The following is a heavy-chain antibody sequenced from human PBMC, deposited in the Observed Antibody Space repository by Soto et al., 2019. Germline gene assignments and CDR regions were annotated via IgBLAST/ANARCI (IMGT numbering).Heavy chain of an antibody. D-gene: IGHD4-17*01. Sequence: QVQLQQWGAGLLKPSETLSLTCAVYGGSFSGYYWSWIRQPPGKGLEWIGEINHSGSTNYNPSLKSRVTISVDTSKNQFSLKLSSVTAADTAVYYCARSTYGDYYRWFDPWGQGTLVTVSS. CDR1: GGSFSGYY. V-gene: IGHV4-34*01. CDR2: INHSGST. CDR3: ARSTYGDYYRWFDP. J-gene: IGHJ5*02.